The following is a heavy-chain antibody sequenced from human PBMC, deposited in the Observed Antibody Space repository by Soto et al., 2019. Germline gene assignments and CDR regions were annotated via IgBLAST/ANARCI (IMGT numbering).Heavy chain of an antibody. D-gene: IGHD1-20*01. CDR2: VSGSGGST. CDR3: ATPPDYNWNDY. CDR1: GFTFSSYA. V-gene: IGHV3-23*01. Sequence: EVQLLESGGGLVQPGGSLRLSCAASGFTFSSYAMSWVRQAPGKGLEWISAVSGSGGSTYYAASVKGRFTISRDDSKDTLYLQMNKPRAEDMDVYYCATPPDYNWNDYWGQGTLVTVSS. J-gene: IGHJ4*02.